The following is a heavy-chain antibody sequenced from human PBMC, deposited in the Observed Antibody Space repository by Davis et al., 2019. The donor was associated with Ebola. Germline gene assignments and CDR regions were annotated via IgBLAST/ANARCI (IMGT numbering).Heavy chain of an antibody. V-gene: IGHV4-30-4*01. CDR1: GGSISNYY. D-gene: IGHD1/OR15-1a*01. CDR2: IYYSGST. CDR3: ARVGTIIWFDP. J-gene: IGHJ5*02. Sequence: MPSETLSLTCTVFGGSISNYYWSWIRQPPGKGLEWIGYIYYSGSTYYNPSLKSRVTISVDTSKNQFSLKLSSVTAADTAVYYCARVGTIIWFDPWGQGTLVTVSS.